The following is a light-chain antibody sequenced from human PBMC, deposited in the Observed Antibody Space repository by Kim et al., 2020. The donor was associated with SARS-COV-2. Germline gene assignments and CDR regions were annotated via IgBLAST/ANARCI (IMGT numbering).Light chain of an antibody. V-gene: IGLV3-21*04. CDR2: YDS. Sequence: SYELTQPPSVSMAPGKTASITCGGNNIGSKSVHWYQQKPGQAPVLVIYYDSDRPSGIPERFSGSNSGNTATLAISRVEAGDEADYYCQVWDSNSDHVVFGGGTQLTVL. J-gene: IGLJ2*01. CDR1: NIGSKS. CDR3: QVWDSNSDHVV.